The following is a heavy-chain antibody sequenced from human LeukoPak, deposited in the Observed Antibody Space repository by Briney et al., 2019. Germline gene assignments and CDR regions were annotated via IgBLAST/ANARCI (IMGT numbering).Heavy chain of an antibody. CDR2: IYYSGRT. J-gene: IGHJ4*02. CDR3: ARWGGYSYGLPY. V-gene: IGHV4-59*01. Sequence: SSETLSLTCNVSGGSISNYYWSWIRQPPGKGLEWIGYIYYSGRTNYNPSLKSRVTISVDTSKNQFSLKLTSVTAADTAVYYCARWGGYSYGLPYWGQGTLVTVSS. D-gene: IGHD5-18*01. CDR1: GGSISNYY.